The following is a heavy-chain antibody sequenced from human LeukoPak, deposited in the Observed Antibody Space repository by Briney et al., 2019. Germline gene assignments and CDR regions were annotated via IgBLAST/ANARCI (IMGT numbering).Heavy chain of an antibody. Sequence: PSETLSLTCTVSGGSISSYYWNWFRQPPGKGLEWIGYIHYSGSTYYHPSLKNRVTISLDTSKTKFSLRLSSVTAADTAVYFCARGSPSTPDSWGQGTLVIVSS. CDR3: ARGSPSTPDS. CDR1: GGSISSYY. D-gene: IGHD2-15*01. V-gene: IGHV4-59*01. J-gene: IGHJ4*02. CDR2: IHYSGST.